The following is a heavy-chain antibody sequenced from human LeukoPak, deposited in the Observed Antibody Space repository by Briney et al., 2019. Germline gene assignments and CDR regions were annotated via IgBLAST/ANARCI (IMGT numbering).Heavy chain of an antibody. V-gene: IGHV3-33*01. CDR1: GFSFRSFG. CDR3: TRVWTSGSYADY. D-gene: IGHD3-10*01. J-gene: IGHJ4*02. CDR2: IWYDGSNS. Sequence: GRSLRLTSAASGFSFRSFGMHWVRQAPGKGLEWVAVIWYDGSNSYYADSVKGRFTISRDNSKNTLYLQMNSLRAEDTAVYYCTRVWTSGSYADYWGQGTLVTVSS.